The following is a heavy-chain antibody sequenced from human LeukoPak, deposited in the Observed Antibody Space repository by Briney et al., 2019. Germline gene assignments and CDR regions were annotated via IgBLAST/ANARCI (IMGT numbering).Heavy chain of an antibody. Sequence: GASVKVSCKASGYTFTSYYMHWVRQAPGQGLEWMGIINPSGGSTSYAQKFQGRVTMTRDTSTSTVYMELSSLRSEDTAVYYCALAVAGTGAFDIWGQGTMVTVSS. V-gene: IGHV1-46*01. CDR1: GYTFTSYY. CDR2: INPSGGST. J-gene: IGHJ3*02. D-gene: IGHD6-19*01. CDR3: ALAVAGTGAFDI.